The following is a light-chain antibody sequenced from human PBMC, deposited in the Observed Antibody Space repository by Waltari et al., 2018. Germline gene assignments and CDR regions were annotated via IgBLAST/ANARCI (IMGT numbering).Light chain of an antibody. Sequence: EIVMTQPPATLSVSPGETATLSCRASQSVSSNVAWYQKKPGQAPRLLIYDASTRATSIPAKFRGSGSGTEFTLTISSLQSVDFAVYYCQQYNRWPPITFGHGTRLEIK. CDR2: DAS. CDR1: QSVSSN. V-gene: IGKV3-15*01. CDR3: QQYNRWPPIT. J-gene: IGKJ5*01.